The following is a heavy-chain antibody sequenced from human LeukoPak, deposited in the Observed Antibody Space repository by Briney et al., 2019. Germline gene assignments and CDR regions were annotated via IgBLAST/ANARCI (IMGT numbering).Heavy chain of an antibody. V-gene: IGHV4-38-2*02. D-gene: IGHD4-23*01. CDR3: ARDFYGGKGPHYYYMDV. Sequence: SETLSLTCAVSGYSISSGYYWGWIRQPPGKGLEWIGRIYTSGSTNYNPSLKSRVTISVDTSKNQFSLKLSSVTAADTAVYYCARDFYGGKGPHYYYMDVWGKGTTVTVSS. J-gene: IGHJ6*03. CDR1: GYSISSGYY. CDR2: IYTSGST.